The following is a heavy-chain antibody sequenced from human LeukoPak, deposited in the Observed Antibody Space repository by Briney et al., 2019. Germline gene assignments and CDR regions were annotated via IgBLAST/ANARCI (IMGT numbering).Heavy chain of an antibody. CDR1: GYSIISGYY. CDR2: TYHSGSP. D-gene: IGHD1-1*01. Sequence: PSETLSLTCTVSGYSIISGYYWDWIRQTPGKGLEWIGSTYHSGSPYYNPSLKSRVTISADTSNNQFSLKLNSVTAADTAVYYCARENWNSFDYWGLGTLVTVSS. CDR3: ARENWNSFDY. J-gene: IGHJ4*02. V-gene: IGHV4-38-2*02.